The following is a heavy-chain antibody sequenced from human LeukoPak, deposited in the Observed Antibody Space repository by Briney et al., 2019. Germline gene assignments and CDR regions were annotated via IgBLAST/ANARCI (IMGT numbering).Heavy chain of an antibody. CDR3: ASCILSGWDAFDI. D-gene: IGHD6-19*01. CDR2: INPNSGGT. V-gene: IGHV1-2*02. Sequence: ASVKVSCKASGYTFTDYYAYWVRQAPGQGLEWMGWINPNSGGTNYAQKFQGRVTMTRDTSISTAYMELSRLRSDDTAVYYCASCILSGWDAFDIWGQGTMVTVSS. CDR1: GYTFTDYY. J-gene: IGHJ3*02.